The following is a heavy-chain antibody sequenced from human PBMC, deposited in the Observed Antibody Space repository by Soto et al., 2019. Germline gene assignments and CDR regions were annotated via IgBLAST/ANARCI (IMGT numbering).Heavy chain of an antibody. Sequence: EVQLVESGGGLIQPGGSLRLSCAASGFTVSSNYMSWVRQAPGKGLEWVSVIYSGGSTYYADSVKDRFTISRDNSKNTPYLEMNSLRAEDTAVYYCARVGYAVSTGGAFDIWGQGTMVTVSS. CDR2: IYSGGST. CDR1: GFTVSSNY. D-gene: IGHD4-17*01. J-gene: IGHJ3*02. V-gene: IGHV3-53*01. CDR3: ARVGYAVSTGGAFDI.